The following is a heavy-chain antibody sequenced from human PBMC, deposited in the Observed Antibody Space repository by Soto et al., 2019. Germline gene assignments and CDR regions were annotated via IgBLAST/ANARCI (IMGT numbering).Heavy chain of an antibody. CDR3: ATYIIVSGDDQDH. V-gene: IGHV1-46*01. CDR2: IHPTDGTT. J-gene: IGHJ4*02. CDR1: GYTFTTYY. D-gene: IGHD6-19*01. Sequence: ASVKVSCKASGYTFTTYYMHWVRQAPGQGLEWMGLIHPTDGTTRYAQKFQGRVTMTRDTSTSTVYVELSSLRSEDTAMYYCATYIIVSGDDQDHWGQGTMVTVPS.